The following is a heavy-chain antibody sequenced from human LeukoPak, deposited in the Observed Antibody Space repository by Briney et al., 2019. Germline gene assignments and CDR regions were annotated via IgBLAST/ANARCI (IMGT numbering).Heavy chain of an antibody. J-gene: IGHJ4*02. CDR3: ARLPQWGGTYHFDY. CDR1: GYSFTNHW. CDR2: IYPGDSDT. Sequence: GESLKISCKGSGYSFTNHWIGWVRQMPEKGLEWMAIIYPGDSDTRYSPSFQGQVTISADKSISTAYLQWSSLKASDTAMYYCARLPQWGGTYHFDYWGQGTLLTVSS. V-gene: IGHV5-51*01. D-gene: IGHD1-26*01.